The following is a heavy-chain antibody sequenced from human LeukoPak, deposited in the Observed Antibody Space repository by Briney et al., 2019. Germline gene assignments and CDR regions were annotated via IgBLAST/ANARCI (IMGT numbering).Heavy chain of an antibody. D-gene: IGHD3-10*01. V-gene: IGHV1-18*01. CDR3: ARYITLAYNWFDP. CDR2: ISTYNGNT. CDR1: GYTFTSYA. Sequence: ASVKVSCKASGYTFTSYAITWVRQAPGQGLEWMGWISTYNGNTNYAQKLQDRVTMTTDTSTSTAYMELRSLRSDDTAVYYCARYITLAYNWFDPWGQGTLVTVSS. J-gene: IGHJ5*02.